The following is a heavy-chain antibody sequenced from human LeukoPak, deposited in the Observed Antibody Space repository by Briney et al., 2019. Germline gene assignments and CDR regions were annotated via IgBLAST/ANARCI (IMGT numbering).Heavy chain of an antibody. CDR2: ISAYNGNT. D-gene: IGHD1-26*01. CDR1: GGTFSGYA. J-gene: IGHJ3*02. V-gene: IGHV1-18*01. Sequence: GASVKVSCKASGGTFSGYAISWVRQAPGQGLEWMGWISAYNGNTNYAQKLQGRVTMTTDTSTSTAYMELRSLRSDDTAVYYCARGGMVSGSPDAFDIWGQGTMVTVSS. CDR3: ARGGMVSGSPDAFDI.